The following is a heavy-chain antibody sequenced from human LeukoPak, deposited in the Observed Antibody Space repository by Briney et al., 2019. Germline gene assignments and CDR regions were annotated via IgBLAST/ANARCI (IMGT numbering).Heavy chain of an antibody. D-gene: IGHD4-17*01. CDR3: ARPKTDDYGDFHY. CDR2: ISGSGGAT. Sequence: GGSLRLSCAASGFTFSSYAMSWVRQAPGKGLEWVSTISGSGGATYHADSVRGRFTLSRDNSKNTLYLQMDSLRAEDTAVYYCARPKTDDYGDFHYWGQGTLVTVSS. CDR1: GFTFSSYA. J-gene: IGHJ4*02. V-gene: IGHV3-23*01.